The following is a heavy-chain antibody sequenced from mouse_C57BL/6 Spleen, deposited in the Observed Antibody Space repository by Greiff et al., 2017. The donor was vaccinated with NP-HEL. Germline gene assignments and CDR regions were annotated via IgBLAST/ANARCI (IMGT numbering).Heavy chain of an antibody. J-gene: IGHJ1*03. CDR1: GFTFSSYG. CDR3: ARHLTTVESVRGYFDV. CDR2: ISSGGSYT. V-gene: IGHV5-6*01. D-gene: IGHD1-1*01. Sequence: EVQGVESGGDLVKPGGSLKLSCAASGFTFSSYGMSWVRQTPDKRLEWVATISSGGSYTYYPDSVKGRFTISRDNAKNTLYLQMSSLKSEDTAMYYCARHLTTVESVRGYFDVWGTGTTVTVSS.